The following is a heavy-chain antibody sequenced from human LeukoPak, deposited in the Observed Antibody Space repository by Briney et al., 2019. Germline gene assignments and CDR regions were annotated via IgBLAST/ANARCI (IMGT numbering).Heavy chain of an antibody. D-gene: IGHD7-27*01. V-gene: IGHV3-53*04. Sequence: GGSLRLSCAASGFTFSSYAMSWVRQAPGKGLEWVSVIYSGGSTYYADSVKGRFTISRHNSKNTLYLQMNSLRAEDTAVYYCARITGDYNFDYWGQGTLVTVSS. CDR2: IYSGGST. CDR1: GFTFSSYA. CDR3: ARITGDYNFDY. J-gene: IGHJ4*02.